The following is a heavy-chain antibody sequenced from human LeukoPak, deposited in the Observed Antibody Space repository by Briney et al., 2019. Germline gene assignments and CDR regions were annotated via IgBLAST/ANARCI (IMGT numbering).Heavy chain of an antibody. CDR1: GFTFSSYN. CDR2: ITSSSSYI. J-gene: IGHJ6*03. Sequence: GGSLRLSCAASGFTFSSYNMNWVRQVPGKGLEWVSSITSSSSYIYYADSVKGRFTISRDNAKNSLYLQMNSLRAEDTAVYYCARDPYSGSYGDYYYYYMDVWGKGTTVTISS. V-gene: IGHV3-21*01. D-gene: IGHD1-26*01. CDR3: ARDPYSGSYGDYYYYYMDV.